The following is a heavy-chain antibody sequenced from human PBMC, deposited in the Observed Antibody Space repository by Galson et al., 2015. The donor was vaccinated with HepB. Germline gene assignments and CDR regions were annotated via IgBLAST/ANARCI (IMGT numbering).Heavy chain of an antibody. CDR1: GGSISSSSYY. CDR2: IYYSGST. CDR3: ASPRRYGGVH. D-gene: IGHD4-23*01. V-gene: IGHV4-39*01. Sequence: ETLSLTCTVSGGSISSSSYYWGWIRQPPGKVLEWLGSIYYSGSTYYNPSLKSRVTISVDTSKNRFSLTLSSVTAADTAVYYCASPRRYGGVHWGQGTLVTVSS. J-gene: IGHJ4*02.